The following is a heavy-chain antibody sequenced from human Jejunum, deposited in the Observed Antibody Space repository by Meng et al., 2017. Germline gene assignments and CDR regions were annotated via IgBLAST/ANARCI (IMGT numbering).Heavy chain of an antibody. V-gene: IGHV3-66*02. CDR1: GFTVSSNL. J-gene: IGHJ4*02. CDR2: IYGGNNI. D-gene: IGHD3-22*01. Sequence: LGEFGGGSVQPGGSLRLSCAASGFTVSSNLMSWVRQAPGKGLEWVSIIYGGNNIYYGDSVKGRFTISRDNSKNMIYLQMNSLRPEDTAVYYCAKRSYDSSGYCDYWGQGTLVTVSS. CDR3: AKRSYDSSGYCDY.